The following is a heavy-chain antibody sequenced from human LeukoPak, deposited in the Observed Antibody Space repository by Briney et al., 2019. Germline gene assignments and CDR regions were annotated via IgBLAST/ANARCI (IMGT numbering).Heavy chain of an antibody. CDR1: GDSMRSDH. CDR2: AHNSGNT. V-gene: IGHV4-59*08. J-gene: IGHJ4*02. D-gene: IGHD3-10*01. Sequence: PSETLSLTCTVSGDSMRSDHWSWIRQPPGKTLEWIGYAHNSGNTKYNPSLKSRVTISLDTSKKQFSLRLSSVTAADTAVYYCARHRATYYYGSGGTDYWGQGTLVTVSS. CDR3: ARHRATYYYGSGGTDY.